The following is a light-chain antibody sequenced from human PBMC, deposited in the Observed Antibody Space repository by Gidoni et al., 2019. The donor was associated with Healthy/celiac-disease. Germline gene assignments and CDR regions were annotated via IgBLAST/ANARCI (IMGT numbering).Light chain of an antibody. CDR2: KAS. CDR3: QQYNSYSLT. V-gene: IGKV1-5*03. J-gene: IGKJ1*01. CDR1: QSSSSW. Sequence: DIQMTQPPSTLSASVGDRVTITCRASQSSSSWLAWYQQTPGKAPKLLTYKASSLESGVPSRFSCSGSGTEFTLTISSLQPDDFATYYFQQYNSYSLTFGQGSKVEIK.